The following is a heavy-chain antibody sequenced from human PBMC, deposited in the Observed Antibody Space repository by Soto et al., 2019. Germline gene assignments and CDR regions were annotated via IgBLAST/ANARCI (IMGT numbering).Heavy chain of an antibody. CDR2: INGGGGST. D-gene: IGHD5-18*01. J-gene: IGHJ4*02. Sequence: GGSLRLSCTASGFTFSSFAMSWVRQAPGKGLEWVSIINGGGGSTSYGDSVKGRFTISRDNSKNTLYLQMNTLRAEDTAVYYCAKDLGYNYGYGSDYWGQGTLVTVSS. CDR1: GFTFSSFA. CDR3: AKDLGYNYGYGSDY. V-gene: IGHV3-23*01.